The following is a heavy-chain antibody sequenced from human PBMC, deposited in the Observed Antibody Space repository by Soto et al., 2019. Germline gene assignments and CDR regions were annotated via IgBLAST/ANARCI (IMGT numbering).Heavy chain of an antibody. CDR3: ARGLSPGDNDNRGYFHFDS. D-gene: IGHD3-22*01. J-gene: IGHJ4*02. CDR2: IYPDGRA. Sequence: EVQVVESGGDLIQPGGSLRLSCAASGFIVSSDYMTWVRQAPGKGLEWVSVIYPDGRAYYPDSVKGRFTISRDYSKNMVYLQMYTLRAEDTAVYYCARGLSPGDNDNRGYFHFDSWGQGTLVTVSS. V-gene: IGHV3-53*01. CDR1: GFIVSSDY.